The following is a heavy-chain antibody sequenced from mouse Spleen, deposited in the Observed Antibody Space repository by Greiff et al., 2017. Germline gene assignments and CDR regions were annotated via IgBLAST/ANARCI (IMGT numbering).Heavy chain of an antibody. Sequence: QVQLQQPGAELVMPGASVTLSCKASGYTFTDYEMHWVKQTPVHGLEWIGAIDPETGGTAYNQKFKGKAILTADKSSSTAYMELRSLTSEDSAVYYCTRTTTVVARYAMDYWGQGTSVTVSS. J-gene: IGHJ4*01. D-gene: IGHD1-1*01. CDR3: TRTTTVVARYAMDY. CDR1: GYTFTDYE. V-gene: IGHV1-15*01. CDR2: IDPETGGT.